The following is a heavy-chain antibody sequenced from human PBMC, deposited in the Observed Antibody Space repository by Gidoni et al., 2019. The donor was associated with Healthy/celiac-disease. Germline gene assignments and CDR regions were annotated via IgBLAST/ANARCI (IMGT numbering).Heavy chain of an antibody. CDR2: IIPIFGTA. Sequence: QVQLVQSGAEVKKPGSSVTVSCKASGGTFRSYAISWVRQAPGQGLEWMGGIIPIFGTANYAQKFQGRVTITADESTSTAYMELSSLISEDTAVYYCARGKGPEDYYYYYGMDVWGQGTTVTISS. J-gene: IGHJ6*02. CDR3: ARGKGPEDYYYYYGMDV. CDR1: GGTFRSYA. V-gene: IGHV1-69*01.